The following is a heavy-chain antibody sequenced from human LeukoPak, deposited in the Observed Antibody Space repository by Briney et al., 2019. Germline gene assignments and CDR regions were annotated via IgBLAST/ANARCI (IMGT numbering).Heavy chain of an antibody. D-gene: IGHD5-18*01. V-gene: IGHV3-30*02. Sequence: GGSLRLSCTASGFTFRSCGMHWVRQAPGKGLEWVAFIRYDGSNKYYADSVKGRFTISRDNSKNTLYLQMNSLRAEDTAVYYWAKGTHVDTAMGHWGQGTLVTVSS. CDR3: AKGTHVDTAMGH. CDR2: IRYDGSNK. CDR1: GFTFRSCG. J-gene: IGHJ4*02.